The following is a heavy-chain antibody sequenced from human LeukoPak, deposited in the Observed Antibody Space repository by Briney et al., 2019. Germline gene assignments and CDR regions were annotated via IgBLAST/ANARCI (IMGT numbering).Heavy chain of an antibody. Sequence: PWASVKVSCKASGYTFTGYYMHWVRQAPGQGLEWMGWINPNSGGTNYAQKFQGSVTMTRDTSISTAYMELSRLRSDDTAVYYCARDRYYDSTSGDYWGQGTLVTVSS. D-gene: IGHD3-22*01. CDR3: ARDRYYDSTSGDY. V-gene: IGHV1-2*02. J-gene: IGHJ4*02. CDR2: INPNSGGT. CDR1: GYTFTGYY.